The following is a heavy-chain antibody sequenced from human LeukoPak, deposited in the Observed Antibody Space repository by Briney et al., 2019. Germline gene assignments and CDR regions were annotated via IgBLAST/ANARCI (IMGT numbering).Heavy chain of an antibody. CDR2: ISGSGDRT. D-gene: IGHD3-3*01. CDR3: AKASDDFWSGPEFDP. CDR1: GFTFSNCA. V-gene: IGHV3-23*01. Sequence: TGGSLRLSCAAFGFTFSNCAMNWVRQAPGKGLEWVSGISGSGDRTHYADSVKGRFIIFRDNSKNTLHLQMGSLRAEDTAVYYCAKASDDFWSGPEFDPWGQGTLVTVSS. J-gene: IGHJ5*02.